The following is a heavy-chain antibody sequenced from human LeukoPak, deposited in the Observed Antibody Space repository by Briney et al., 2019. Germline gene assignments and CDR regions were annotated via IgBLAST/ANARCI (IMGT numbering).Heavy chain of an antibody. CDR1: GGSISSYY. Sequence: SETLSLTCTVSGGSISSYYWSWVRQPPGKGLEWIGYIYYSGSTNYNPSLKSRVTISVDTSKNQFSLKLSSVTAADTAVYYCARHEDGGWYGDLDYWGQGTLVTVSS. D-gene: IGHD6-19*01. CDR3: ARHEDGGWYGDLDY. CDR2: IYYSGST. J-gene: IGHJ4*02. V-gene: IGHV4-59*08.